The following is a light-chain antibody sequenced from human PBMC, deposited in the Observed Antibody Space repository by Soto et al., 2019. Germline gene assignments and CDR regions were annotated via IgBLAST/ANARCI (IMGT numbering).Light chain of an antibody. CDR3: LQYNKWPLT. Sequence: DIRITQSPSTLSASVGDRVTITCRASQRIATWLAWYQQKPGRAPKLLIYDASSLESGVPLRFSGSGSGTEFTLTISSLQSEDFAVYYCLQYNKWPLTFGGGTKVDIK. J-gene: IGKJ4*01. CDR2: DAS. CDR1: QRIATW. V-gene: IGKV1-5*01.